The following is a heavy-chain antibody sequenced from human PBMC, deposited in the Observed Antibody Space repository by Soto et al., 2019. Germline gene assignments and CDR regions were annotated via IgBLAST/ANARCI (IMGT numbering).Heavy chain of an antibody. V-gene: IGHV1-46*01. CDR1: GYTFTTYH. J-gene: IGHJ1*01. Sequence: QVQLVQSGAEVKEPGASVKISCKASGYTFTTYHIHWVRQAPGQGLDWMGRIDPIGGNTGYARKFQDRVAMTMDTSTGTAYLEVNSLRFDDTAMFFCVRGYCTSSASCEGDFQQWGQGTLVTVSS. D-gene: IGHD2-2*01. CDR2: IDPIGGNT. CDR3: VRGYCTSSASCEGDFQQ.